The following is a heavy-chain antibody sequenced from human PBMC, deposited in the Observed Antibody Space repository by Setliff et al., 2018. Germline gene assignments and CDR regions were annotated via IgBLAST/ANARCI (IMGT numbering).Heavy chain of an antibody. CDR2: INTNSGNP. CDR3: AREGEGSTFFPLDAFDI. V-gene: IGHV7-4-1*02. J-gene: IGHJ3*02. CDR1: GYTITNFA. Sequence: ASVKVSCKASGYTITNFALNWVRQAPGQGPEWMGWINTNSGNPTYAQGFTGRFVFSLDTSVSTAYLQISSLKAEDTAVYYCAREGEGSTFFPLDAFDIWGQGTMVTVSS. D-gene: IGHD3-16*01.